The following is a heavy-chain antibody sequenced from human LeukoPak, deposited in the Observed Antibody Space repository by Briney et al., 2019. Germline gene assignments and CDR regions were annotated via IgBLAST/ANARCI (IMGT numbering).Heavy chain of an antibody. D-gene: IGHD6-6*01. CDR1: GGSISSLY. J-gene: IGHJ4*02. V-gene: IGHV4-59*08. CDR2: IYYTGST. CDR3: ARHRAYSSSSPFDY. Sequence: SETLSLTCSVSGGSISSLYWSWIRQPPGKGLEWIGYIYYTGSTNYNPSLKSRVTMFVNMSKNQFSLRLSSVTAADTAVYYCARHRAYSSSSPFDYWGQGTLVTVSS.